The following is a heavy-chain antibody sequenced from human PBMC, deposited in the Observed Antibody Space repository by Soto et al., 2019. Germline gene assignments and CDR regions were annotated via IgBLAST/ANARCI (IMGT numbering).Heavy chain of an antibody. D-gene: IGHD2-15*01. J-gene: IGHJ5*02. V-gene: IGHV1-69*02. CDR3: ARGKDCTTSTCYSPNWFDP. CDR1: GGTFSSST. CDR2: IIPIFGIA. Sequence: SVKVSCKGSGGTFSSSTFVWVRQAPGQGLDWMGRIIPIFGIANYAQKFQGRVTITADIFTSTAYMELSSLRSDDTAVYYCARGKDCTTSTCYSPNWFDPRGQGTLVTVSS.